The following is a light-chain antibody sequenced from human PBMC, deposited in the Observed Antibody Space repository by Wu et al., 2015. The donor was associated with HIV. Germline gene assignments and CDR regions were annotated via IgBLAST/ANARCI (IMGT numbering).Light chain of an antibody. CDR3: QQRANWPLT. V-gene: IGKV3-11*01. Sequence: EIVLIQSPATLSLSPGERATLSCRASQSVSSFLAWYTKKPGQAPRLLIYDAINRATGIPARFSGTGSGTDFTLTISSLDPDDFTVYYCQQRANWPLTFGGGTKGGD. CDR2: DAI. CDR1: QSVSSF. J-gene: IGKJ4*01.